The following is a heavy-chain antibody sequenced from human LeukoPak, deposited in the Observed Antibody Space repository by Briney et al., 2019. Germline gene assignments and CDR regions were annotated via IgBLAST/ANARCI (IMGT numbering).Heavy chain of an antibody. Sequence: GGSLRLSCAASGFTFDDYAMHWVRQAPGKGLEWVSGISWNRGSIGYADSVKGRFTISRDNAKNSLYLQMNSLRAEDTALYYCAKGSGWRLYRYYFDYWGQGTLVTVSS. CDR1: GFTFDDYA. J-gene: IGHJ4*02. D-gene: IGHD6-19*01. CDR3: AKGSGWRLYRYYFDY. V-gene: IGHV3-9*01. CDR2: ISWNRGSI.